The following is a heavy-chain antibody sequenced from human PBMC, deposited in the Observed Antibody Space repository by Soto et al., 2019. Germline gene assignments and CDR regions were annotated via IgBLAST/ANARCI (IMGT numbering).Heavy chain of an antibody. J-gene: IGHJ5*02. V-gene: IGHV3-74*01. CDR2: INSDGSST. CDR1: GFTFSSYW. CDR3: ARASRYFDWFTDWFDP. Sequence: GGSLRLSCAASGFTFSSYWMHWVRQAPGKGLVWVSRINSDGSSTSYADSVKGRFTISRDNAKNTLYLQMNSLRAEDTVVYYCARASRYFDWFTDWFDPWGQGTLVTVSS. D-gene: IGHD3-9*01.